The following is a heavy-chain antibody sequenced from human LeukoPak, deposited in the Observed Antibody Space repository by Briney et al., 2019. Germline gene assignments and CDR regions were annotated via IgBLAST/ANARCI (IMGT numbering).Heavy chain of an antibody. V-gene: IGHV1-69*05. CDR3: AREGRYCSGGSCLNWFDP. CDR2: IIPIFGTA. Sequence: EASVKVSCKASGGTFSSYAISWVRQAPGQGLEWMGRIIPIFGTANYAQKFQGRVTITTDESTGTAYMELSSLRSEDAAVYYCAREGRYCSGGSCLNWFDPWGQGTLVTVSS. J-gene: IGHJ5*02. CDR1: GGTFSSYA. D-gene: IGHD2-15*01.